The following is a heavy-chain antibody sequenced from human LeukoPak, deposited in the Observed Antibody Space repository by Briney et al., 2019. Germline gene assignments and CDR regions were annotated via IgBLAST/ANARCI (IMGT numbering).Heavy chain of an antibody. Sequence: SVKVSCKASGGTFSSYAISWVRQAPGQGLEWMGGIIPIFGTANYAQKFQGRVTITAGESTSTAYMELSSLRSEDTAVYYCARDHDGDDWFDPWGQGTLVTVSS. V-gene: IGHV1-69*13. CDR1: GGTFSSYA. J-gene: IGHJ5*02. CDR2: IIPIFGTA. CDR3: ARDHDGDDWFDP. D-gene: IGHD4-17*01.